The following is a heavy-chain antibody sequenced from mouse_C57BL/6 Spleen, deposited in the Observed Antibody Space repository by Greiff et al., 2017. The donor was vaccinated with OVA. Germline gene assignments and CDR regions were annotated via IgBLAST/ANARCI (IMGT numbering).Heavy chain of an antibody. CDR1: GYTFTDYN. J-gene: IGHJ2*01. CDR2: IHPNNGGT. CDR3: ARSGDYEYYFDY. D-gene: IGHD2-4*01. V-gene: IGHV1-18*01. Sequence: EVQLQQSGPELVKPGASVKIPCKASGYTFTDYNMDWVKQSHGKSLEWIGDIHPNNGGTIYNQKFKGKATLTVDKSSSTAYMELRSLTSEDTAVYYCARSGDYEYYFDYWGQGTTLTVSS.